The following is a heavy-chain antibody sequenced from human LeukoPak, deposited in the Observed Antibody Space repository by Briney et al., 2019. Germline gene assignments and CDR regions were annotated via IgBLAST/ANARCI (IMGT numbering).Heavy chain of an antibody. Sequence: GWSLRLSCAASGFTFSSYAMSWVRQAPGKGLESVSAISGSGGSTYYADSVKGRFTISRDNSKNTLYLQMNSLRAEDTAVYYCAKDLRAWQQQYYYGMDVWGQGTTLTVSS. J-gene: IGHJ6*02. CDR1: GFTFSSYA. CDR3: AKDLRAWQQQYYYGMDV. D-gene: IGHD6-13*01. CDR2: ISGSGGST. V-gene: IGHV3-23*01.